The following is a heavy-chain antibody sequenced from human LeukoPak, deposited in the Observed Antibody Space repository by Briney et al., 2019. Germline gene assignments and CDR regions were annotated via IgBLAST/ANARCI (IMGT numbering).Heavy chain of an antibody. D-gene: IGHD6-19*01. CDR2: ISGSGGST. CDR1: GFTFDDYG. J-gene: IGHJ4*02. CDR3: ASLREDSGWYVDY. Sequence: GGSLRLSCAASGFTFDDYGMSWVRQAPGKGLEWVSAISGSGGSTYYADSVKGRFTISRDNSKNTLYLQMNSLRAEDTAVYYCASLREDSGWYVDYWGQGTLVTVSS. V-gene: IGHV3-23*01.